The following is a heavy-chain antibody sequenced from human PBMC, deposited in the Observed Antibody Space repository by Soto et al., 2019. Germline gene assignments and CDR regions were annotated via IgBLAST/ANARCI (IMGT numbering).Heavy chain of an antibody. CDR2: MSAGNVNT. CDR1: GYTVTSYA. CDR3: SXVXVTAAGGRKYYYYRMDV. J-gene: IGHJ6*02. Sequence: ASVKVSCKASGYTVTSYAMHLVRQAPVQILELIVWMSAGNVNTEYSQKFQGRFTITMYTSAIAACIELIILISEYTAVYYCSXVXVTAAGGRKYYYYRMDVWSQGTPVTVSS. D-gene: IGHD2-21*02. V-gene: IGHV1-3*01.